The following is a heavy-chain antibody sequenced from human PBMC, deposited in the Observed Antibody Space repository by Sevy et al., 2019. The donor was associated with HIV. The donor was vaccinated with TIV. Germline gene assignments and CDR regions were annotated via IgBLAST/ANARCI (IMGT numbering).Heavy chain of an antibody. CDR3: ARDVGGYNLD. D-gene: IGHD5-12*01. CDR2: IWYDGSNK. V-gene: IGHV3-33*01. Sequence: GGSLRLSCAASGFTFSTYGMHWVRQAPAKGLEWVAVIWYDGSNKYYADSVKGRFTISRANSKNTLYLQMNSLRAEDTALYYCARDVGGYNLDWGQGTLVTVSS. CDR1: GFTFSTYG. J-gene: IGHJ4*02.